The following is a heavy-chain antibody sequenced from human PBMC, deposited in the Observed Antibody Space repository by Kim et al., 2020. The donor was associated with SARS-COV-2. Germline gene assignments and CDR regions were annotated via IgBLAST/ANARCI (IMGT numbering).Heavy chain of an antibody. CDR2: IYWDDDK. J-gene: IGHJ4*02. CDR3: AHIRVDIVATEDYFDY. CDR1: GFSLSTSGVG. D-gene: IGHD5-12*01. V-gene: IGHV2-5*02. Sequence: SGPTLVNPTQTLTLTCTFSGFSLSTSGVGVGWIRQPPGKALEWLALIYWDDDKRYSPSLKSRLTITKDTSKNQVVLTMTNMDPVDTATYYCAHIRVDIVATEDYFDYWGQGTLVTVSS.